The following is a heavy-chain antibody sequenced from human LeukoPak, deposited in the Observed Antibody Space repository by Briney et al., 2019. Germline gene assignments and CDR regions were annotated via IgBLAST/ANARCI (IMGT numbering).Heavy chain of an antibody. CDR1: GFTFINYG. CDR2: IWYDGSYK. Sequence: GGSLRLSCAASGFTFINYGIHWGRQAPGKGLDWVAVIWYDGSYKYYADSVKGRFTISRDNSKNTLYLQMNSLRAEDTAIYYCAKVVQYTASTGTGLDYWGQGTLVTVSS. V-gene: IGHV3-33*06. D-gene: IGHD6-13*01. J-gene: IGHJ4*02. CDR3: AKVVQYTASTGTGLDY.